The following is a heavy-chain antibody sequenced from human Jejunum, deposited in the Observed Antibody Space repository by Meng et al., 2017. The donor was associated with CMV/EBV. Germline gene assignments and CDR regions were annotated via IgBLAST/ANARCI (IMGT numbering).Heavy chain of an antibody. D-gene: IGHD3-16*01. CDR2: TRNKTNSYTT. CDR3: ARDYGD. Sequence: SCAASGFALSNHDGDWVRQAPGKGLGWVDRTRNKTNSYTTGYAASVKGRFIISRDGSKNSLYLQMNSLKIEDTAVYYCARDYGDWGQGTLVTVSS. J-gene: IGHJ4*02. V-gene: IGHV3-72*01. CDR1: GFALSNHD.